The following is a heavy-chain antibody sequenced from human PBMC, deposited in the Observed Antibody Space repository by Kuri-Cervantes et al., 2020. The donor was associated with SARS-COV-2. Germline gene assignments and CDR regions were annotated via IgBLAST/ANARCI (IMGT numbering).Heavy chain of an antibody. J-gene: IGHJ5*02. CDR1: RGSINSHGSITSNL. CDR2: VHSSGST. CDR3: ARVEIVTNVRGVHNWFDP. V-gene: IGHV4-61*08. Sequence: SETLSLTCSVSRGSINSHGSITSNLWTWIRQPPGRGLEWIGDVHSSGSTNYNPSLESRVTISTDTSKNQFSLRLNSVTAADTAVYFCARVEIVTNVRGVHNWFDPWGQGTLVTVSS. D-gene: IGHD3-10*01.